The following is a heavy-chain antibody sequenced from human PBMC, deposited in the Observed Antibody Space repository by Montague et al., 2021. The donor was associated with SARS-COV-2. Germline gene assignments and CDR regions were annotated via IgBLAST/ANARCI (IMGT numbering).Heavy chain of an antibody. V-gene: IGHV2-70*01. J-gene: IGHJ4*02. Sequence: PALVKPTQTLTLTCTFSGFSLSTSGMCVSWIRQPPGKALEWLALIDWDDDKYYSTSLKTRLTISKDTSKNQVVLTMTNMGPVDTATYYCARIPYDILTGYYSGFDYWGQGTLVTVSS. CDR1: GFSLSTSGMC. D-gene: IGHD3-9*01. CDR3: ARIPYDILTGYYSGFDY. CDR2: IDWDDDK.